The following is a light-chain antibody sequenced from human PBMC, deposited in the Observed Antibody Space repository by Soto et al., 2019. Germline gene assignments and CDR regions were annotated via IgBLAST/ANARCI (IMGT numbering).Light chain of an antibody. J-gene: IGKJ1*01. V-gene: IGKV3-20*01. CDR2: GPS. CDR3: QQYGPSPT. Sequence: EIVLTQSPGTLSLSPGERATLSCRASESVGSNYLAWYQQKPGQAPRLLVYGPSTRATGIPDRFSGSGSGTEFTLTITSLDPEDFAVYFCQQYGPSPTFGQGTKVEIK. CDR1: ESVGSNY.